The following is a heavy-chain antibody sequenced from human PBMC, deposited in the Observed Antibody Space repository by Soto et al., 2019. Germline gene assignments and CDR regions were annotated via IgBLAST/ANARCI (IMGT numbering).Heavy chain of an antibody. V-gene: IGHV3-48*02. CDR2: ISSHSSTL. J-gene: IGHJ5*02. CDR3: LRDGSGNLYLNWFDP. CDR1: GFTFSSYS. D-gene: IGHD2-15*01. Sequence: EVQLVESGGGLVQPGGSLRLSCAASGFTFSSYSMKWVRQAPGKGLEWISYISSHSSTLYYADSVKGRFTIARDNAGKSFYLPMNSLRDEDTAVYYCLRDGSGNLYLNWFDPWGQGTLFTDSS.